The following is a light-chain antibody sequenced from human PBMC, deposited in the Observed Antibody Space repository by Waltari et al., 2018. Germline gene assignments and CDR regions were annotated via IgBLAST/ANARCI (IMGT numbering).Light chain of an antibody. CDR1: SNDVGYYSL. CDR2: DVT. V-gene: IGLV2-23*02. CDR3: CTYAGSSTYA. J-gene: IGLJ1*01. Sequence: QSALTQPASVSGSPGQSTTISCTGPSNDVGYYSLVSWSQQHPGKAPKLIIYDVTKRPSGVSDRFSGSKSGNTAFLTISGLQAEDEADYHCCTYAGSSTYAFGTGTTVSVL.